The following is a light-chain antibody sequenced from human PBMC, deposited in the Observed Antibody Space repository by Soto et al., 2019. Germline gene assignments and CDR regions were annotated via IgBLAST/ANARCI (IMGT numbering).Light chain of an antibody. CDR1: YSDVGGYNY. CDR3: SSYTGSSARVV. V-gene: IGLV2-14*03. J-gene: IGLJ2*01. Sequence: QSVLIQPASVSGSPGQSITISCTGTYSDVGGYNYVSWYQQHPGKAPKLMIYDVSDRPSGVSNRFSGSKSGNTASLTISGLQAEDEADYYCSSYTGSSARVVFGGGTKVTVL. CDR2: DVS.